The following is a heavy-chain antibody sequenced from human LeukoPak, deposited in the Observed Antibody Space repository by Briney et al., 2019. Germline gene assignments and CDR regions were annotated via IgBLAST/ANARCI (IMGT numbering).Heavy chain of an antibody. D-gene: IGHD3-22*01. V-gene: IGHV4-61*01. J-gene: IGHJ3*02. CDR3: VRDFYDSSSYDGFDI. CDR2: FCYDGNS. Sequence: SETLSLTCTVSGASVSSYNHCWNWIRQPPGKGLEWLGYFCYDGNSRYSPSLQSRVAISVDKSKNQFSLKLISVTAADTAVYYCVRDFYDSSSYDGFDIWGQGTMVTVSS. CDR1: GASVSSYNHC.